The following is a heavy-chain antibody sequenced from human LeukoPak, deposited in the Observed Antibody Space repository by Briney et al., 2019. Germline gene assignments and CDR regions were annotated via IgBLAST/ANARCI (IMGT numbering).Heavy chain of an antibody. V-gene: IGHV4-34*01. J-gene: IGHJ4*02. Sequence: PSETLSLTCAVYGGSFSGYYWSWIRQPPGKGLEWIGEINHSGSTNYNPSLKSRVTISVDTSKNQFSLKLSSVTAADTAVYYCARSSIAARPFDYWGQGTLVTVSS. D-gene: IGHD6-6*01. CDR1: GGSFSGYY. CDR3: ARSSIAARPFDY. CDR2: INHSGST.